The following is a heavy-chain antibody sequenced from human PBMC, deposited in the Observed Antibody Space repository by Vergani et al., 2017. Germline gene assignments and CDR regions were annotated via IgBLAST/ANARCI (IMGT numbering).Heavy chain of an antibody. V-gene: IGHV4-59*01. CDR3: ASSGYSYGYYFDY. D-gene: IGHD5-18*01. Sequence: QVQLQESGPGLVKPSETLSLTSTVSGGSITNNFWSWIRRPPGKGLEWIGYIYYSGSTNYNPSLKSRVTISVDTSKNQFSLKLSSVTAADTAVYYCASSGYSYGYYFDYWGQGTLVTVSS. CDR1: GGSITNNF. J-gene: IGHJ4*02. CDR2: IYYSGST.